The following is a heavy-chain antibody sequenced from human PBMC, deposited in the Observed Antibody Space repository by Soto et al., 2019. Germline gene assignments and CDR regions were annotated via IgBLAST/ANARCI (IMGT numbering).Heavy chain of an antibody. J-gene: IGHJ5*02. D-gene: IGHD2-8*01. Sequence: SETLSLTCTVSGGSISSGDYYWSWIRQPPGKGLEWIGYIYYSGSTYYNPSLKSRVTIPVDTSKNQFSLKLSSVTAADTAVYYCAREAGYCTNGVCYTPFDPWGQGTLVTVSS. CDR1: GGSISSGDYY. CDR3: AREAGYCTNGVCYTPFDP. CDR2: IYYSGST. V-gene: IGHV4-30-4*01.